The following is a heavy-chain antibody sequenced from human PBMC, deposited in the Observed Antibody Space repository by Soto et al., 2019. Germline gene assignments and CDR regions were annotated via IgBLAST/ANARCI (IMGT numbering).Heavy chain of an antibody. CDR3: ARVSLYYDILTGYYKGPVDY. V-gene: IGHV4-4*02. J-gene: IGHJ4*02. CDR1: GGSISSSNW. Sequence: SETLSLTCAVSGGSISSSNWWSWVRQPPGKGLEWIGEIYHSGSTNYNPSLKSRVTISVDKSKNQFSLKLSSVTAADTAVYYCARVSLYYDILTGYYKGPVDYWGQGTLVTVSS. D-gene: IGHD3-9*01. CDR2: IYHSGST.